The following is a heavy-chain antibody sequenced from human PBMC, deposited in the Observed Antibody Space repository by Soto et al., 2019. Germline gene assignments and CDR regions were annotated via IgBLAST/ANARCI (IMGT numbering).Heavy chain of an antibody. D-gene: IGHD2-2*01. Sequence: GASVKVSCKASGCIFSSFAVSWVRQAPGQGLEWMGGIIPMTGTPNYAQKFQGRVTMTADGSTSTAYLVLSSLRSEDTAVYYCARGPILPGATSWLDPWGQGTVVTVSS. J-gene: IGHJ5*02. V-gene: IGHV1-69*13. CDR3: ARGPILPGATSWLDP. CDR1: GCIFSSFA. CDR2: IIPMTGTP.